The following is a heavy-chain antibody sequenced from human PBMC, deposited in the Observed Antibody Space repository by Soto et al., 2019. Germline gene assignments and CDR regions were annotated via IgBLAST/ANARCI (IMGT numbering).Heavy chain of an antibody. CDR1: GFSLSTSGVG. CDR2: IYWDDDK. CDR3: AHTLTLVVLDAFDI. V-gene: IGHV2-5*02. Sequence: QITLKESGPPLVNPTQTLTLTCTFSGFSLSTSGVGVGWIRQPPGKALEWLALIYWDDDKRYSPSLKSRLTITKDTSKNQVVLTMTNMDPVDTATYYCAHTLTLVVLDAFDIWGQGTMVTVSS. D-gene: IGHD2-8*02. J-gene: IGHJ3*02.